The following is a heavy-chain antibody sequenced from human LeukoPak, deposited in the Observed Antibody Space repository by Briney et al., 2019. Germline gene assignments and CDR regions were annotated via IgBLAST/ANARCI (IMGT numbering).Heavy chain of an antibody. CDR3: ARDLERRFYYYYYYGMDV. CDR2: INPNSGGT. CDR1: GYTFTGYY. Sequence: GASVKVSCKASGYTFTGYYMHWVRQAPGQGLEWMGWINPNSGGTNYAQKFQGRVTMTRDTSISTAYMEPSRLRSDDTAVYYCARDLERRFYYYYYYGMDVWGQGTTVTVSS. D-gene: IGHD1-1*01. J-gene: IGHJ6*02. V-gene: IGHV1-2*02.